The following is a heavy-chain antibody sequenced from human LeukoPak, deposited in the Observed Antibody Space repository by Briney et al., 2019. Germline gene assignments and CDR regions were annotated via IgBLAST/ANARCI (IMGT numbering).Heavy chain of an antibody. CDR2: ISAYSGNA. D-gene: IGHD5-24*01. CDR3: ARDEMATTLYYFDY. Sequence: ASVKVSCKASGYTYTIYGISWVRQAPGQGLEWIGWISAYSGNANYAQKLKGRVTMTTDTSKSTAYMELRSLRSDDTAVYYCARDEMATTLYYFDYWGQGTLVTVSS. J-gene: IGHJ4*02. V-gene: IGHV1-18*01. CDR1: GYTYTIYG.